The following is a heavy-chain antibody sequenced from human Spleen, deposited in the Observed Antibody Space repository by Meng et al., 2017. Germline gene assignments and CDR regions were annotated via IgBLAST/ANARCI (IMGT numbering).Heavy chain of an antibody. CDR3: ARSSGQLLWFGELLLSPWYFDY. CDR1: GFTFSSYA. CDR2: ISGSGDRI. D-gene: IGHD3-10*01. V-gene: IGHV3-23*01. J-gene: IGHJ4*02. Sequence: GESLKISCAASGFTFSSYAMNWVRQAPGKGLEWVSSISGSGDRIHYADSVKGRSTISRDNSKNTLYLQMNSLRAEDTAVYYCARSSGQLLWFGELLLSPWYFDYWGQGTLVTVSS.